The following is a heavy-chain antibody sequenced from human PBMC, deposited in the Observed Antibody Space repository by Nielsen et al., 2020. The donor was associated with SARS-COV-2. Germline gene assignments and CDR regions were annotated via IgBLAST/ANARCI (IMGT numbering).Heavy chain of an antibody. Sequence: GGSLRLSCAASGFSFSDSHMTWVRQAPGKGLEWVAVIWYDGSNKYYADSVKGRFTISRDNSKNTLYLQMNSLRDEDTAVYYCARAGIRNFDYWGQGTLVTVSS. CDR2: IWYDGSNK. CDR1: GFSFSDSH. D-gene: IGHD2/OR15-2a*01. J-gene: IGHJ4*02. CDR3: ARAGIRNFDY. V-gene: IGHV3-33*08.